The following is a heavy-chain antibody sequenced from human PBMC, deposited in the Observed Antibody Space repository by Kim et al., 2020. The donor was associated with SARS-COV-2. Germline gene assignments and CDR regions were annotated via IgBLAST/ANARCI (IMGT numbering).Heavy chain of an antibody. CDR2: ISWDGGST. V-gene: IGHV3-43*01. J-gene: IGHJ6*02. D-gene: IGHD5-18*01. CDR3: AKGEYSYGYERAYYYGMDV. Sequence: GGSLRLSCAASGFTFDDYTMHWVRQAPGKGLEWVSLISWDGGSTYYADSVKGRFTISRDNSKNSLYLQMNSLRTEDTALYYCAKGEYSYGYERAYYYGMDVWGQGTTVTVSS. CDR1: GFTFDDYT.